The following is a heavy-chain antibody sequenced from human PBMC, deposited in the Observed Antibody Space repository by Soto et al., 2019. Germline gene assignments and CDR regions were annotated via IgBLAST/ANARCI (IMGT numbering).Heavy chain of an antibody. Sequence: GGSQRLSCAASGFTFRSYDRHWVRQATGKGLEWVSAIGTAGDTYYPGSVKGRFTISRENAKNSLYLQMNSLRAGDTAVYYCARATKETYYYDSSGYKGAFDIWGQGTMVTVSS. J-gene: IGHJ3*02. CDR3: ARATKETYYYDSSGYKGAFDI. CDR1: GFTFRSYD. V-gene: IGHV3-13*04. D-gene: IGHD3-22*01. CDR2: IGTAGDT.